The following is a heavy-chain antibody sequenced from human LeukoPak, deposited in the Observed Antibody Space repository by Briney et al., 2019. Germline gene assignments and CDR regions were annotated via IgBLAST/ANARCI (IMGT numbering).Heavy chain of an antibody. D-gene: IGHD3-10*01. V-gene: IGHV4-39*01. Sequence: PSETLSLTCTVSGGSISSSSYYWGWIRQPPGKGLDWFGSISYSGSNYYNPTLNTPAIISVAKPKNQFTPKRTSMSAAETAVYCCARQLGSSAFDYWGQGTLVTVSS. CDR1: GGSISSSSYY. J-gene: IGHJ4*02. CDR3: ARQLGSSAFDY. CDR2: ISYSGSN.